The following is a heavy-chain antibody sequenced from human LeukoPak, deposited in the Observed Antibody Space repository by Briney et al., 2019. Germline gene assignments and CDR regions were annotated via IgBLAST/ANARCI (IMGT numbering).Heavy chain of an antibody. D-gene: IGHD6-13*01. J-gene: IGHJ5*02. V-gene: IGHV4-34*01. Sequence: SETLSLTCAVYGGSSSGYYWSWIRQPPGKGLEWIGEINHSGSTNYNPSLKSRVTISVDTSKNQFSLKLSSVTAADTAVYYCARGYSSSWTNWFDPWGQGTLVTVSS. CDR3: ARGYSSSWTNWFDP. CDR2: INHSGST. CDR1: GGSSSGYY.